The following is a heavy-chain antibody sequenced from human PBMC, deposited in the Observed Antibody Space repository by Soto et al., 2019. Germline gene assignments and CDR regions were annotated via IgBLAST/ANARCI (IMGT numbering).Heavy chain of an antibody. J-gene: IGHJ6*02. CDR2: FDPEDGET. Sequence: GASVKVSCKVSGYTLTELSMHWVRQAPGKGLEWMGGFDPEDGETIYAQKFQGRVTMTEDTSTDTAYMELSSLRSEDTAVYYCATDLILTGPRPMDGWGQGTTVTVAS. CDR1: GYTLTELS. V-gene: IGHV1-24*01. CDR3: ATDLILTGPRPMDG. D-gene: IGHD3-9*01.